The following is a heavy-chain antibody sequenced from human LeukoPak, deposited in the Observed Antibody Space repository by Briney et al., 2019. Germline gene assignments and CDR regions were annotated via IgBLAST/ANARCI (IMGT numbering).Heavy chain of an antibody. J-gene: IGHJ3*02. CDR2: ISSSSSYI. CDR3: ARDSGNYGDYSFDI. Sequence: PGGSLRLSCAASGFTFSSYSMNWVRQAPGKGLEWVSSISSSSSYIYYADSVKGRFAISRDNAKNSLYLQMNSLRAEDTAVYYCARDSGNYGDYSFDIWGQGTMVTVSS. D-gene: IGHD4-17*01. V-gene: IGHV3-21*01. CDR1: GFTFSSYS.